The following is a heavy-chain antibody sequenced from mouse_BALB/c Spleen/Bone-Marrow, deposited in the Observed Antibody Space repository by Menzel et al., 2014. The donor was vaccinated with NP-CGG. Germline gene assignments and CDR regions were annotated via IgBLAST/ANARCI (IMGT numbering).Heavy chain of an antibody. V-gene: IGHV5-17*02. CDR2: ISSGSSTI. CDR3: ARIGRARGYAMDY. J-gene: IGHJ4*01. D-gene: IGHD3-3*01. CDR1: GITFRNFG. Sequence: EVKLMESGGGLVQPGESRKLSCAASGITFRNFGMHWVRQAPEKGLEWVAYISSGSSTIYYADTLKGRFTISRDNPKNTLFLQMTSLRSEDTAMYYCARIGRARGYAMDYWGQGTSVTVSS.